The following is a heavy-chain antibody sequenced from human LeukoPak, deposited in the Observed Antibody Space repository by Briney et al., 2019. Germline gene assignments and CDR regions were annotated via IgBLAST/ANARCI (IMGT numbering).Heavy chain of an antibody. CDR2: ISGSSSYI. Sequence: PGGSLRLSCAVSGFTFSSYTMNWVRQAPGKGLEWVSSISGSSSYIYYADSVKGRFTISRHNAKNSLYLQMNSLSVEDTGVYYCARALWFGETFPAYWGQGTLVTVSS. D-gene: IGHD3-10*01. V-gene: IGHV3-21*01. CDR3: ARALWFGETFPAY. CDR1: GFTFSSYT. J-gene: IGHJ4*02.